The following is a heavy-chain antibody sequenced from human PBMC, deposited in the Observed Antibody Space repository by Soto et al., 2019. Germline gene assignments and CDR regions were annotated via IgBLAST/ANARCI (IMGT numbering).Heavy chain of an antibody. CDR1: GFTFSSYA. D-gene: IGHD6-19*01. Sequence: GSLRLSCAASGFTFSSYAMSWVRQAPGKGLEWVSAISGSGGSTYYADYVKGRFTITRDNSKNTLYLQMNSMRAEYTSVYYCAKDIAVAGPGYYFDYWGQGTLVTVSS. CDR3: AKDIAVAGPGYYFDY. J-gene: IGHJ4*02. CDR2: ISGSGGST. V-gene: IGHV3-23*01.